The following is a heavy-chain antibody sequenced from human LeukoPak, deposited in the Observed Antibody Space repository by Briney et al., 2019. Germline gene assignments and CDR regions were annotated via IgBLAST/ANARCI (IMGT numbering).Heavy chain of an antibody. CDR2: MNPNSGNT. D-gene: IGHD6-19*01. CDR3: ATYSSGWITGGYYYYYMDV. CDR1: GYTFTSYD. V-gene: IGHV1-8*03. Sequence: ASVKVSCKASGYTFTSYDINWVRQATGQGLEWMGWMNPNSGNTGYAQKFQGRVTITRNTSISTAYMELSSLRSEDTAVYYCATYSSGWITGGYYYYYMDVWGKGTTVTVSS. J-gene: IGHJ6*03.